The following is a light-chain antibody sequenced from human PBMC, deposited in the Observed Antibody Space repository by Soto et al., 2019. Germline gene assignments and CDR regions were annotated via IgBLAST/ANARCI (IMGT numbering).Light chain of an antibody. CDR2: DAS. CDR3: QPYNNWPLT. V-gene: IGKV3-11*01. CDR1: QSVSRY. J-gene: IGKJ4*01. Sequence: IVLTQSPATLSLSPGERATLSCRASQSVSRYLAWYQQRPGQAPRLLIYDASNRATGVPVRFSGSGSGTDFTLTISSLQSEDFAVYYCQPYNNWPLTFGGGTKVEIK.